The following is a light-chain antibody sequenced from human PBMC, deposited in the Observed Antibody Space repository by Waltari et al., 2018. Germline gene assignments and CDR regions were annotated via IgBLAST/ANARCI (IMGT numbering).Light chain of an antibody. V-gene: IGLV4-69*01. J-gene: IGLJ3*02. Sequence: QLVLTQSPSASASLGASVKLTCTLSSGHINNVIAWLQQRPEKGPRYLMKVNSDGSHNKGDEIPDRCSGSSSGAERYLTISSLQSEDEADYFCQTGGHGTWVFGGGTKLTVL. CDR3: QTGGHGTWV. CDR1: SGHINNV. CDR2: VNSDGSH.